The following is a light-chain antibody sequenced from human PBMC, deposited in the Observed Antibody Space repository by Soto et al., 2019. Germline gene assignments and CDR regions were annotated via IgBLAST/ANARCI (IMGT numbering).Light chain of an antibody. CDR1: QSAGNF. CDR2: YIS. V-gene: IGKV3D-15*01. Sequence: EIVLKQSQATLSVSPGETASISCLASQSAGNFLAWYQQKPGQAPRLLIYYISTRATGIPARFSGSGSGTEFTLTINSLQSEDSAVYYCQQHNQWPITFGQGTRLEIK. J-gene: IGKJ5*01. CDR3: QQHNQWPIT.